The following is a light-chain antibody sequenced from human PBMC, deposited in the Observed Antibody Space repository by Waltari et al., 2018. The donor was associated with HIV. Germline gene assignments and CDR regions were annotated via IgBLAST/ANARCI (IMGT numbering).Light chain of an antibody. CDR2: GAS. J-gene: IGKJ2*01. CDR1: QSVSSSY. CDR3: QQFGSSPQGSRVT. V-gene: IGKV3-20*01. Sequence: EIVLTQSLGTLSLSPGERATLSCRASQSVSSSYLAWYQQKPGQAPRLLIYGASSRATGIADRFSGCGSGTDFTLTISRLEPEDFALYYCQQFGSSPQGSRVTFGQGTKLEIK.